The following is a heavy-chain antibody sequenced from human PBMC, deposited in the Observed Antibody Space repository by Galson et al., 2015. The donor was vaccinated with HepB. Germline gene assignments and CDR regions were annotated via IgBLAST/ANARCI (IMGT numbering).Heavy chain of an antibody. CDR3: ARDAMGRGSGSYSAFDY. CDR2: VSSAGNNQ. V-gene: IGHV3-30-3*01. J-gene: IGHJ4*02. CDR1: GFAFNTYT. Sequence: SLRLSCAASGFAFNTYTMQWVRQAPGKGLEWVAAVSSAGNNQFHADFVKGRFTFSRDNSENMLYLQMNSLRVDDTAIYYCARDAMGRGSGSYSAFDYWGQGTLVTVSS. D-gene: IGHD1-26*01.